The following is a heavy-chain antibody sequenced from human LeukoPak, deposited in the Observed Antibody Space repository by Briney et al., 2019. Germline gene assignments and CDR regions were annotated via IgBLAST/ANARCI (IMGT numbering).Heavy chain of an antibody. Sequence: ASVKVSCKVSGCTLNELFMHWVRQAPGKGLEWMGGFDPQDRETIYAQEFQGRVTMTEDTSTDTGYMELSSLRSEDTAVYYCATERRPIVGAAFDYWGQGTLVTVSS. CDR1: GCTLNELF. CDR2: FDPQDRET. J-gene: IGHJ4*02. CDR3: ATERRPIVGAAFDY. D-gene: IGHD1-26*01. V-gene: IGHV1-24*01.